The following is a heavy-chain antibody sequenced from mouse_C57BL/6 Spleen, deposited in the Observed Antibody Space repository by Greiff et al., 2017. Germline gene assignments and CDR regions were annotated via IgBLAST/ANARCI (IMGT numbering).Heavy chain of an antibody. D-gene: IGHD1-1*01. CDR1: GFNIKDDY. CDR2: IDPENGDT. J-gene: IGHJ1*03. V-gene: IGHV14-4*01. CDR3: TTVVANRYFDV. Sequence: VQLQQSGAELVRPGASVTLSCTASGFNIKDDYMHWVKQRPVQGLEWIGCIDPENGDTEYASKFQGKATITADTSSNTAYLQLSSLTSEDTAVYYCTTVVANRYFDVWGTGTTVTVSS.